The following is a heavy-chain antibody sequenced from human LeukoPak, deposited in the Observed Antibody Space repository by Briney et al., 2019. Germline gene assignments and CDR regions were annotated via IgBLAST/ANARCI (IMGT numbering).Heavy chain of an antibody. CDR2: ISAYNGNT. J-gene: IGHJ5*02. Sequence: ASVKVSCKASGYTFTSYGISWVRQAPGQRLEWMGWISAYNGNTNYAQKLQGRVTITRNTSISTAYMELSSLRSEDTAVYYCAREGGGTYYDFWSGPRSFDPWGQGTLVTVSS. V-gene: IGHV1-18*01. CDR3: AREGGGTYYDFWSGPRSFDP. CDR1: GYTFTSYG. D-gene: IGHD3-3*01.